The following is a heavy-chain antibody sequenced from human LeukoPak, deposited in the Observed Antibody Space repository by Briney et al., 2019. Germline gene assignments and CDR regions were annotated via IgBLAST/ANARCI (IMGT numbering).Heavy chain of an antibody. CDR1: GFTFTNAW. CDR2: VIGGGGGT. CDR3: AKDWRSVGPPFDGFDI. J-gene: IGHJ3*02. V-gene: IGHV3-23*01. D-gene: IGHD3-10*01. Sequence: PGGSLRLSCATPGFTFTNAWMSWVRQAPGEGLEWVAAVIGGGGGTYYVDSVKGRFSISRDNSNNKLSVQMKSLRVDDKAVYYCAKDWRSVGPPFDGFDIWGQGTMVTVSS.